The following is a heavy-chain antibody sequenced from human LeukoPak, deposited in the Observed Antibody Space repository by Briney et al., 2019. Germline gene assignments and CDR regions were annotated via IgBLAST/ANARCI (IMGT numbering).Heavy chain of an antibody. CDR1: GFTFSDYY. Sequence: PGGSLRLSCAASGFTFSDYYMSWIRQAPGKGLEWVSYISSSGSTIYYADSVKGRFTISRDNAKNSLYLQMNSLRDEDTAVYYCARGGGVSRYSGSYDAFDIWGQGTMVTVSS. D-gene: IGHD1-26*01. CDR2: ISSSGSTI. CDR3: ARGGGVSRYSGSYDAFDI. V-gene: IGHV3-11*04. J-gene: IGHJ3*02.